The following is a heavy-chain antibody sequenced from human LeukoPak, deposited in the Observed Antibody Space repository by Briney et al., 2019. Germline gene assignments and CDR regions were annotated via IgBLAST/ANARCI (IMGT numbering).Heavy chain of an antibody. V-gene: IGHV1-69*13. CDR3: AREGGDYYDSSGYYRGLLDY. CDR1: GYTFTSYY. D-gene: IGHD3-22*01. Sequence: GASVKVSCKASGYTFTSYYMHWVRQAPGQGLEWMGGIITIFGTAKYAQKFQGRVTITADESTSTAYMELSSLRSEDTAVYYCAREGGDYYDSSGYYRGLLDYWGQGTLVTVSS. J-gene: IGHJ4*02. CDR2: IITIFGTA.